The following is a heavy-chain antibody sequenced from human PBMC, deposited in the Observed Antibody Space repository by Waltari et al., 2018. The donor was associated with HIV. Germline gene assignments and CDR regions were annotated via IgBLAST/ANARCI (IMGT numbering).Heavy chain of an antibody. V-gene: IGHV4-59*01. CDR1: GGSLSLYY. CDR2: IYYRGST. CDR3: ARDLGGHTATD. D-gene: IGHD5-18*01. J-gene: IGHJ4*02. Sequence: QVQLPASGPGLWKPSETLSLTCTVSGGSLSLYYWSWIRQPPGKGLEWIGYIYYRGSTNYNPSLESRVTISVDTSKNQFALKLSSVTAADTAVYYCARDLGGHTATDWGQGTLVTVSS.